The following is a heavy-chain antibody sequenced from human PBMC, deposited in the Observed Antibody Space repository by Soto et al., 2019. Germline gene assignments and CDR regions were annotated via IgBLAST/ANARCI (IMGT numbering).Heavy chain of an antibody. D-gene: IGHD3-3*01. CDR1: GFTFSGSA. Sequence: EVQLVESGGGLVQPGGSLKLSCAASGFTFSGSAMHWVRQASGKGLEWVGRIRSKPNNYATAYGASVKGRFTISRVDSKNTAYLQMNSLNTEDTAVYYCSRQASDLWSGKPPYYMDVWGKGTTVTVSS. CDR3: SRQASDLWSGKPPYYMDV. J-gene: IGHJ6*03. V-gene: IGHV3-73*01. CDR2: IRSKPNNYAT.